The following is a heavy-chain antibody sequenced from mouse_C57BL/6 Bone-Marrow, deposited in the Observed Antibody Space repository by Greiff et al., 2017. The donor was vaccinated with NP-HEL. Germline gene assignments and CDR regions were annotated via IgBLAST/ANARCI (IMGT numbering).Heavy chain of an antibody. CDR1: GYTFTSYG. CDR2: IYPRSGNT. CDR3: ASYYYGSQGDY. V-gene: IGHV1-81*01. J-gene: IGHJ2*01. Sequence: VKVVESGAELARPGASVKLSCKASGYTFTSYGISWVKQRTGQGLEWIGEIYPRSGNTYYNEKFKGKATLTADKSSSTAYMELRSLTSEDSAVYFCASYYYGSQGDYWGQGTTLTVSS. D-gene: IGHD1-1*01.